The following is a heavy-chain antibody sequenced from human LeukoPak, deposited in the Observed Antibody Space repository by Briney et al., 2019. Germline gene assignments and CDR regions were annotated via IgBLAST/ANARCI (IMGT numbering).Heavy chain of an antibody. CDR2: IYYSGST. CDR1: SGSISSGGYY. D-gene: IGHD3-10*01. Sequence: PSQTLSLTCTVSSGSISSGGYYWSWIRQHPGNGREWIGYIYYSGSTYYNPSLKSRVTISVDTSKNQFSLKLSSVTAADTAVYYCARGGPYYFDYWGQGTLVTVSS. V-gene: IGHV4-31*03. CDR3: ARGGPYYFDY. J-gene: IGHJ4*02.